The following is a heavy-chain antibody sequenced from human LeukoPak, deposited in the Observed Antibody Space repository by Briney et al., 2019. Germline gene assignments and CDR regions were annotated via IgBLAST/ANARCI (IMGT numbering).Heavy chain of an antibody. CDR1: GYTFTSYD. CDR2: MNPNSGNT. V-gene: IGHV1-8*03. D-gene: IGHD6-13*01. CDR3: ARCPGSSWYWGLPNDY. Sequence: ASVKVSCKASGYTFTSYDINWVRQATGQGLEWMGWMNPNSGNTGYAQKFQGRVTITRNTSISTAYMELSSLRSEDTAVYYCARCPGSSWYWGLPNDYWGQGTLVTVSS. J-gene: IGHJ4*02.